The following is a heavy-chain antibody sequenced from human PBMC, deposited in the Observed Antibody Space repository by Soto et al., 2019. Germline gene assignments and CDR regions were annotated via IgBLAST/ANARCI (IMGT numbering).Heavy chain of an antibody. CDR3: ARPRGYSGYDYGGSYYYYYMDV. V-gene: IGHV3-48*01. CDR2: ISSSSSTI. CDR1: GFTFSSYS. J-gene: IGHJ6*03. D-gene: IGHD5-12*01. Sequence: GGSLRLSCAASGFTFSSYSMNWVRQAPGKGLEWVSYISSSSSTIYYADSVKGRFTISRDNAKNSLYLQMNSLRAEDTAVYYCARPRGYSGYDYGGSYYYYYMDVWGKGTTVTVSS.